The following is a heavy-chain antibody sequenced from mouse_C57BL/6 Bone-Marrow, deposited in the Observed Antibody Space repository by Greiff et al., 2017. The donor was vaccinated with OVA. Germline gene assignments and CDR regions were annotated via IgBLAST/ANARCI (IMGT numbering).Heavy chain of an antibody. J-gene: IGHJ3*01. CDR2: IYPGSGST. Sequence: VQLQQSGAELVKPGASVKMSCKASGYTFTSYWITWVKQRPGQGLEWIGDIYPGSGSTNYNEKFKSKATLTVDTSSSTAYMQLSSLTSEDSAVYYCARSRSNYVAWFAYWGQGTLVTVSA. CDR3: ARSRSNYVAWFAY. V-gene: IGHV1-55*01. CDR1: GYTFTSYW. D-gene: IGHD2-5*01.